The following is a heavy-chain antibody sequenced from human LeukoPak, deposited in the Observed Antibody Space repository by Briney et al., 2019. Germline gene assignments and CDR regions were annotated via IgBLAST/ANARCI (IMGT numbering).Heavy chain of an antibody. CDR1: GFTFGGYG. V-gene: IGHV3-33*01. J-gene: IGHJ4*02. CDR3: TRYNNDHFDY. D-gene: IGHD1-14*01. CDR2: IAYDGSRA. Sequence: GGSLRLSCAGSGFTFGGYGMHWVRQTPGKGLEWVAVIAYDGSRAFYADSVKGRFTISRDNSKNTMSVQMDDLRAEDTAVYYCTRYNNDHFDYWGQGTLVTVSS.